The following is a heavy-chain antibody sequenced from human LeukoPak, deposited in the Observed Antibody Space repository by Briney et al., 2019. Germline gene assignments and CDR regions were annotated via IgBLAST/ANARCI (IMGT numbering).Heavy chain of an antibody. V-gene: IGHV4-59*01. CDR3: ARALRYCSGGSCDHDAFDI. D-gene: IGHD2-15*01. Sequence: PSETLSLTCTVSGGSIRSYYWSWIRQPPGKGLEWIGYIYYSGSTNYNPSLKSRVAISVDTSKNQFSLKLSSVTAADTAVYYCARALRYCSGGSCDHDAFDIWGQGTMVTVSS. CDR1: GGSIRSYY. J-gene: IGHJ3*02. CDR2: IYYSGST.